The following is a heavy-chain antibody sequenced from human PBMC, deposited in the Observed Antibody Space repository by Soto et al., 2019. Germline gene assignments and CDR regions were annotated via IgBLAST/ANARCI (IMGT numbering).Heavy chain of an antibody. V-gene: IGHV4-34*01. CDR1: VGCFSGYY. D-gene: IGHD3-3*01. J-gene: IGHJ5*02. CDR3: ARGRRTFWSGYFRPNNWCDP. Sequence: QVQLPQWGAGLLKPSETLSLTWAVYVGCFSGYYWSWIRQPPGKGLECICEINHSGSTNYNPSLKSRVTISVDTSKNPFSLKMSSVTAADTAVYYCARGRRTFWSGYFRPNNWCDPWGQGTLVTVSP. CDR2: INHSGST.